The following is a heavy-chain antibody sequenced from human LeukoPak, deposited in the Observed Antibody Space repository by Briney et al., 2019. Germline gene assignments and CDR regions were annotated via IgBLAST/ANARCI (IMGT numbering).Heavy chain of an antibody. Sequence: ASVKVSCKASGGTFSSYAISWVRQAPGQGLEWMGWISAYNGNTNYAQKLQGRVTMTTDTSTSTAYMELRSLRSDDTAVYYCARDRAFIAAAGSGDYWGQGTLVTVSS. CDR1: GGTFSSYA. J-gene: IGHJ4*02. D-gene: IGHD6-13*01. CDR2: ISAYNGNT. V-gene: IGHV1-18*01. CDR3: ARDRAFIAAAGSGDY.